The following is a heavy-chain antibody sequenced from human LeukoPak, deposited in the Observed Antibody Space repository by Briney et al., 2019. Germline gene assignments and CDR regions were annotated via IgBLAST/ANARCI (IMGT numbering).Heavy chain of an antibody. J-gene: IGHJ4*02. CDR2: INPNSGGT. Sequence: ASVKVSCKASGYTFTGYYMHWVRQAPGQGLEWMGWINPNSGGTNYAQKFQGRVTMTRDTSISTAYMELSRLRSDDTAVYYCARARWLVPAATPPGYWGQGTLVTVSS. CDR3: ARARWLVPAATPPGY. D-gene: IGHD2-2*01. V-gene: IGHV1-2*02. CDR1: GYTFTGYY.